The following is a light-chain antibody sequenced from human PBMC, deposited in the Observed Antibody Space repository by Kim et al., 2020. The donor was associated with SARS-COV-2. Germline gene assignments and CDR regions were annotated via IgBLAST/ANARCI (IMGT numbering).Light chain of an antibody. V-gene: IGLV4-69*01. J-gene: IGLJ3*02. CDR3: QTWGTGIRV. CDR2: SNIDGSH. Sequence: ASVNLTYPLSRGHSSYAIAWHQQQPGKRPRYLMKSNIDGSHTKGDGIPDRFSGSSSGAERYLSISSHQSEDEADYYCQTWGTGIRVFGGGTKLTVL. CDR1: RGHSSYA.